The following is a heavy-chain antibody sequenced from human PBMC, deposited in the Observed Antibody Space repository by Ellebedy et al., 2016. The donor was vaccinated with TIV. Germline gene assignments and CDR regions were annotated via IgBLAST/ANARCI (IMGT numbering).Heavy chain of an antibody. CDR2: INTDGSET. Sequence: GESLKISCAVSGFTFSSHWMHWVRQAPGKGLVWVSRINTDGSETNYADSVKGRFTISRDNAKNSLYLQMNSLRVEDTAVYYCARGGRDSSGQYEDWYYDLWGRGTLVTVSS. D-gene: IGHD3-22*01. CDR1: GFTFSSHW. V-gene: IGHV3-74*01. J-gene: IGHJ2*01. CDR3: ARGGRDSSGQYEDWYYDL.